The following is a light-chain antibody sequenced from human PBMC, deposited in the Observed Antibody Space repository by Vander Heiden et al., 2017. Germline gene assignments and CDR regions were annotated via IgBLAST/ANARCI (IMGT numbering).Light chain of an antibody. CDR2: QDS. CDR1: KLGDKY. Sequence: SFDRTHPASLSVSPGQTARITCSGDKLGDKYACWYQQKPGQSPVLVIYQDSKRPSGIPERFSGSNSGNTATLTISGAQAMDEADYYCQARDSSTDNVVFGGGTKLTVL. V-gene: IGLV3-1*01. CDR3: QARDSSTDNVV. J-gene: IGLJ2*01.